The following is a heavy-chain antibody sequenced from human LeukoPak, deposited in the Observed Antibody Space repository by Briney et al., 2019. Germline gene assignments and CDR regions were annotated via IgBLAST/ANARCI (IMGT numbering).Heavy chain of an antibody. J-gene: IGHJ4*02. Sequence: GGSLRLSCAASGFTFSGYAMSWVRQAPGKGLEWVSGMSGSGDHTYYADSVKGRFPISRDNSKNTLYLQMNSVRAEDTAVYYCATLVFDSSGYSYFDYWGQGALVTVSS. D-gene: IGHD3-22*01. CDR2: MSGSGDHT. V-gene: IGHV3-23*01. CDR1: GFTFSGYA. CDR3: ATLVFDSSGYSYFDY.